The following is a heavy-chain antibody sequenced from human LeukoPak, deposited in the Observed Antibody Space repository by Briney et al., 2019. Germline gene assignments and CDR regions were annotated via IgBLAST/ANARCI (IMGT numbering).Heavy chain of an antibody. D-gene: IGHD3-16*01. CDR3: ARSGGEFLYYFDY. CDR1: GGTFSSYD. CDR2: MNPNSGNT. Sequence: GASVKVSCKASGGTFSSYDINWVRQATGQGLEWMGWMNPNSGNTGYAQKFQGRVTMTRNTSISTAYMELSSLRSEDTAVYYCARSGGEFLYYFDYWGQGTLVTVSS. J-gene: IGHJ4*02. V-gene: IGHV1-8*02.